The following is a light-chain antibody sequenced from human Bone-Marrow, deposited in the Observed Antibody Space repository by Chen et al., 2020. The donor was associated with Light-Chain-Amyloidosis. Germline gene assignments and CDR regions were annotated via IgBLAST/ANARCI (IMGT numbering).Light chain of an antibody. V-gene: IGLV3-21*02. J-gene: IGLJ3*02. Sequence: SYVLTQPSSVSVAPGQTATIACGGNNIGSTSVHWYQQTPGQAPLLVVYDDSDRPSGIPERLSGSDSWNAATLTTSWVEAGDEADYYCQVWDRSSDRPVFGRGTKLTVL. CDR3: QVWDRSSDRPV. CDR2: DDS. CDR1: NIGSTS.